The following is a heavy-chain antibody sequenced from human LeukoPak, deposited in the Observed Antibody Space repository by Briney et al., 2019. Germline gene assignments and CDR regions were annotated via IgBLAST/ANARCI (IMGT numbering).Heavy chain of an antibody. Sequence: SQTLSLTCTVSGGSISSYYWSWIRQPPGKGLEWIGYIYYSGSTNYNPSLKSRVTISVDTSKNQFSLKLSSVTAADTAVYYCARGPPGWFPGRFDPWGQGTLVTVSS. CDR1: GGSISSYY. V-gene: IGHV4-59*01. J-gene: IGHJ5*02. D-gene: IGHD2-15*01. CDR3: ARGPPGWFPGRFDP. CDR2: IYYSGST.